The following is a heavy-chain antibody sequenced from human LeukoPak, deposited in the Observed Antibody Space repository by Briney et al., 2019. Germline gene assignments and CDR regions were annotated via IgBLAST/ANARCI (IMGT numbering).Heavy chain of an antibody. CDR3: ARGIESYGDYGY. J-gene: IGHJ4*02. CDR1: GGSISGSD. CDR2: MYNSGST. Sequence: SETLSLTCTVSGGSISGSDWSWIRQPPGKGLEWIAYMYNSGSTNYNPSLKSRVTISIDTSKNQFSLKLSSLPAADTAIYYCARGIESYGDYGYWGQGILVTVSS. D-gene: IGHD4-17*01. V-gene: IGHV4-59*01.